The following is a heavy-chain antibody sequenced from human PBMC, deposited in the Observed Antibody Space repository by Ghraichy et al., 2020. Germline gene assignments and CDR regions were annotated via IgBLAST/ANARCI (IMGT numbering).Heavy chain of an antibody. CDR2: ISWNSGSI. CDR1: GFTFDDYA. J-gene: IGHJ4*02. D-gene: IGHD5-18*01. CDR3: AKDIGYSYGWGFDY. V-gene: IGHV3-9*01. Sequence: GGSLRLSCAASGFTFDDYAMHWVRQAPGKGLEWVSGISWNSGSIGYADSVKGRFTISRDNAKNSLYLQMNSLRAEDTALYYCAKDIGYSYGWGFDYWGQGTLVTVSS.